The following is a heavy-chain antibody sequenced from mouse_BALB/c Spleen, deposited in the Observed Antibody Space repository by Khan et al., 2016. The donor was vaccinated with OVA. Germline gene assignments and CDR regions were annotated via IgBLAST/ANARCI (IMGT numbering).Heavy chain of an antibody. CDR2: IWNDGNT. CDR1: GFSLTNYG. CDR3: ARQPYYHYNIMDY. Sequence: VELVESGPGLVAPSQSLSITCTISGFSLTNYGVHWVRQPPGKGLEWLVVIWNDGNTAYNSALKSRLTISKDNSKSQVFLKMNILQTDDTAMYFCARQPYYHYNIMDYWGQGTSVTVSS. J-gene: IGHJ4*01. D-gene: IGHD2-10*01. V-gene: IGHV2-6-1*01.